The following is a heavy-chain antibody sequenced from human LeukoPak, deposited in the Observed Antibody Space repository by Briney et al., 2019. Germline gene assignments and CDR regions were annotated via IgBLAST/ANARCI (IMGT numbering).Heavy chain of an antibody. CDR3: ASAIPDSGSYALDY. J-gene: IGHJ4*02. D-gene: IGHD1-26*01. V-gene: IGHV4-34*01. CDR1: GFTFSSYG. Sequence: GSLRLSCAASGFTFSSYGMSWIRQPPGKGLEWIGEINHSGSTNYNPSLKSRVTISVDTSKNQFSLKLSSVTAADTAVYYCASAIPDSGSYALDYWGQGTLVTVSP. CDR2: INHSGST.